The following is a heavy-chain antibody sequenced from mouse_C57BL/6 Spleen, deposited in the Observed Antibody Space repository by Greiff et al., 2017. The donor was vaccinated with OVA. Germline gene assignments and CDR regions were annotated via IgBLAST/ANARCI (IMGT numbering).Heavy chain of an antibody. CDR2: ISYDGSN. V-gene: IGHV3-6*01. CDR3: ARGGFAWFDY. J-gene: IGHJ3*01. CDR1: GYSITSGYS. Sequence: EVKLVESGPGLVKPSQSLSLTCSVTGYSITSGYSWNWIRQFPGNKLEWMGYISYDGSNNYNPSLKNRISITRDTSKNQFFLKLNSVTTEDTATYYCARGGFAWFDYWGQGTLVTVSA.